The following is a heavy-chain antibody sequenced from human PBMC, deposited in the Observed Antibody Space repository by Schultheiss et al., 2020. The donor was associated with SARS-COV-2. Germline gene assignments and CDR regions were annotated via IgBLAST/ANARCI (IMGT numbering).Heavy chain of an antibody. Sequence: ASVKVSCKASGYTFAAYSMHWVRQAPGQGLEWMGWISAYNGNTNYAQKLQGRVTMTTDTSTSTAYMELRSLRSDDTAVYYCARLYCGGDCYIAYYYYGMDVWGQGTTVTVSS. CDR2: ISAYNGNT. CDR3: ARLYCGGDCYIAYYYYGMDV. CDR1: GYTFAAYS. J-gene: IGHJ6*02. V-gene: IGHV1-18*01. D-gene: IGHD2-21*02.